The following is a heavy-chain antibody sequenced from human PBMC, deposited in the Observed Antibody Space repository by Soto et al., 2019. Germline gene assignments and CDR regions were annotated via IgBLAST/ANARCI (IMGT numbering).Heavy chain of an antibody. J-gene: IGHJ4*02. CDR2: MNPNSGNT. CDR3: ARGEWELTW. CDR1: GYSFTTYD. Sequence: QVQLVQSGAEVKKPGASVKVSCKASGYSFTTYDINWVRQATGQGLEWMGWMNPNSGNTGYAQKFQGRVTMTRNTSISTAYMELSSLKFEDTAVYFCARGEWELTWWGQGTLVTVSS. D-gene: IGHD1-26*01. V-gene: IGHV1-8*01.